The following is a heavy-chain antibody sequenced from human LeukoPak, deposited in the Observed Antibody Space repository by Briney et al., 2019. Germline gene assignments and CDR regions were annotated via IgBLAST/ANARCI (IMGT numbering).Heavy chain of an antibody. Sequence: GGSLRLSCAASGFTFSSYAMSWVRQAPGKGLEWVSAISDSGSSTYYADSVKGRFTISRDNSKNTLYLQMNGLRAEDTAVYYCAIRYCSSTSCYQSDYWGQGTLVTVSS. CDR2: ISDSGSST. CDR1: GFTFSSYA. D-gene: IGHD2-2*01. V-gene: IGHV3-23*01. CDR3: AIRYCSSTSCYQSDY. J-gene: IGHJ4*02.